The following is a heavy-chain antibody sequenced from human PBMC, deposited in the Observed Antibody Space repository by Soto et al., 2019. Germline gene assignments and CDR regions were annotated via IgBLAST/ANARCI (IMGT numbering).Heavy chain of an antibody. D-gene: IGHD6-19*01. CDR1: GYTFTSYG. J-gene: IGHJ4*02. V-gene: IGHV1-18*04. Sequence: GASVKVSCKASGYTFTSYGISWVRQAPGQGLEWMGWISAYNGNTNYAQKLQGRVTMTTDTSTSTAYMELRSLRSDDTAVYYCARDRGRPAVAGTDFPVDYWGQGALVTVSS. CDR3: ARDRGRPAVAGTDFPVDY. CDR2: ISAYNGNT.